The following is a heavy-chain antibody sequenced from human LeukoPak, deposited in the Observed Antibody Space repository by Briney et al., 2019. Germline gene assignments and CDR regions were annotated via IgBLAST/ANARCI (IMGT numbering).Heavy chain of an antibody. CDR1: GGSISSYY. V-gene: IGHV4-4*07. CDR2: IYTSGST. Sequence: SETLSLTCTVSGGSISSYYWSWIRQPAGKGLEWIGRIYTSGSTNYNPSLKSRVTMSVDTSKNQFSLKLSSVTAADTAVYYCASFGDYGRLLDYWGQGTLVTVSS. CDR3: ASFGDYGRLLDY. J-gene: IGHJ4*02. D-gene: IGHD4-17*01.